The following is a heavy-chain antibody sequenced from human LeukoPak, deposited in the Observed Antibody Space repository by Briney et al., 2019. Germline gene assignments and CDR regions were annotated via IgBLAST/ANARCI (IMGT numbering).Heavy chain of an antibody. CDR2: IKPKTGAT. Sequence: ASVKVSCKASGYNFSDYFLNWVQQAPGQGLEWVGWIKPKTGATNFPQKFQGRVTMTTDTSINTAYLELSSLKSDDTAVYFCARDRVSGVIEWGFDIWGQGTLVTVPS. J-gene: IGHJ4*02. CDR1: GYNFSDYF. D-gene: IGHD2-21*01. V-gene: IGHV1-2*02. CDR3: ARDRVSGVIEWGFDI.